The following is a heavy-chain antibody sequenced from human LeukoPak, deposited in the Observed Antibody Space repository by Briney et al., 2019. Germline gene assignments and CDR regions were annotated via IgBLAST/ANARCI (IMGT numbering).Heavy chain of an antibody. V-gene: IGHV1-18*01. CDR3: ARDLSLGRHDYGEPFDY. Sequence: ASVKVSCXTSGYTFTDCGISWVRQAHGQGPEWMGWISGYNGNTNYVQKFQGRVTMTTDTSTSTAYMELRSLRSDDTAFYYCARDLSLGRHDYGEPFDYWGQGTLVTVSS. CDR1: GYTFTDCG. D-gene: IGHD4-17*01. J-gene: IGHJ4*02. CDR2: ISGYNGNT.